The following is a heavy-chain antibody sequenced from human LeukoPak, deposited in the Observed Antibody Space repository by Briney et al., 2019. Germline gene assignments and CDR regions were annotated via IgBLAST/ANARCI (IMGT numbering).Heavy chain of an antibody. V-gene: IGHV1-2*02. CDR3: ARSPHILTGENFDY. J-gene: IGHJ4*02. CDR1: GYTFTGYY. CDR2: INPNHGDT. Sequence: ASVKVSCKASGYTFTGYYMHWVRQAPGQGLEWMGWINPNHGDTNYAQKFQDRVSMTRDTSISTAYMHLSRLRSADTAVYYCARSPHILTGENFDYWGQGTLATVSS. D-gene: IGHD3-9*01.